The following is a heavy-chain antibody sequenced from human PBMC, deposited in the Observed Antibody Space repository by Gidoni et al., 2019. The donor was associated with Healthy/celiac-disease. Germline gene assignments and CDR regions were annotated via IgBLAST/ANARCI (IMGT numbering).Heavy chain of an antibody. J-gene: IGHJ5*02. CDR2: IIPIFGTA. D-gene: IGHD2-15*01. V-gene: IGHV1-69*01. Sequence: QVQLVQSGAEVKKPGSSVKVSCKASGGTFSSYAISWVRQAPGQGLEWMGGIIPIFGTANYAQKFQGRVTITADESTSTAYMELSSLRSEDTAVYYCAREPYCSGGSCYQYNWFDPWGQGTLVTVSS. CDR3: AREPYCSGGSCYQYNWFDP. CDR1: GGTFSSYA.